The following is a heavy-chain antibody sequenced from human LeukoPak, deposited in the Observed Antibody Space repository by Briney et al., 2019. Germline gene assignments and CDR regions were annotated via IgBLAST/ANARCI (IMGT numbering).Heavy chain of an antibody. CDR1: GFTFSSYA. CDR3: AKDRYSSSWYSDY. D-gene: IGHD6-13*01. J-gene: IGHJ4*02. V-gene: IGHV3-23*01. Sequence: GGSLRLSCAASGFTFSSYAMSWVRQAPGKGLEWVSAISGSGGSTYCADSVKGRFTISRDNSKNTLYLQMNSLRAEDTAVYYCAKDRYSSSWYSDYWGQGTLVTVSS. CDR2: ISGSGGST.